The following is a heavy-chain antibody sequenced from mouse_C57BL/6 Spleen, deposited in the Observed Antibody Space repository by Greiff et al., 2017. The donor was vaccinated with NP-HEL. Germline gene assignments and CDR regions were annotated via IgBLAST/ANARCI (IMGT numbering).Heavy chain of an antibody. CDR1: DYSITSGYY. Sequence: EVKLMESGPGLVKPSQSLSLTCSVTDYSITSGYYWNWIRQFPGNKLEWMGYISYDGSNNYNPSLKNRISITRDTSKNQFLLKLNSVTTEDTATYYCTRGDYYYGSSYWYFDVWGTGTTVTVSS. D-gene: IGHD1-1*01. V-gene: IGHV3-6*01. J-gene: IGHJ1*03. CDR2: ISYDGSN. CDR3: TRGDYYYGSSYWYFDV.